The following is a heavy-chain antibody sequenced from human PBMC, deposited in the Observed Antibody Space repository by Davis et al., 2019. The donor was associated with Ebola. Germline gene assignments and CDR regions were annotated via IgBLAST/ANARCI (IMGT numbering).Heavy chain of an antibody. V-gene: IGHV3-23*01. CDR3: ARDQYTYGQADHPFDF. CDR1: VITFSSYA. D-gene: IGHD5-18*01. Sequence: GGSLRLSCADSVITFSSYAMTWVRQAPGKGLEWVSAISGSGGTTYYAGSVKGRFTISRDNSKNTLYLQMNSLRPDDTAVYYCARDQYTYGQADHPFDFWGQGTLTTVSS. J-gene: IGHJ4*02. CDR2: ISGSGGTT.